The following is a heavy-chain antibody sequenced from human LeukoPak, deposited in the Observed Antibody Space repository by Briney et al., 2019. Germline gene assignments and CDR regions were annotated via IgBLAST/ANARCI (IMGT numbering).Heavy chain of an antibody. CDR2: INHSGST. CDR1: GGSFSGYY. V-gene: IGHV4-34*01. CDR3: ARQPRTVTTRYFQH. Sequence: SETLSLTCAVYGGSFSGYYWSWIRQPPGKGLEWIGEINHSGSTNYNPSLKSRVTISVDTSNNQFSLKLSSVTAADTAVYYCARQPRTVTTRYFQHWGQGTLVTASS. J-gene: IGHJ1*01. D-gene: IGHD4-17*01.